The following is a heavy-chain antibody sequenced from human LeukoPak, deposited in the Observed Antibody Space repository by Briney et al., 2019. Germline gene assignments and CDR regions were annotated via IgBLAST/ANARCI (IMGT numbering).Heavy chain of an antibody. V-gene: IGHV1-18*01. CDR3: ARVIRSYSGYDFPDKYFDY. D-gene: IGHD5-12*01. Sequence: ASVKVSCKASGYTFTSYGISWVRQAPGQGLEWMGWISAYNGNTNYAQKLQGRVTMTTDTSKSTAYMELRSLTSDDTAVYYCARVIRSYSGYDFPDKYFDYWGQGTLVTVSS. CDR2: ISAYNGNT. CDR1: GYTFTSYG. J-gene: IGHJ4*02.